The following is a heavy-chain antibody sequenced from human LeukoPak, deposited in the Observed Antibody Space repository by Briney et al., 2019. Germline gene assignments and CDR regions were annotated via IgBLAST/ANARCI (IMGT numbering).Heavy chain of an antibody. J-gene: IGHJ1*01. Sequence: TPSETLSLTRTVSGGSITSYFWTWIRQPPGKGLEWIGYIYHSGTTNYNPSLKSRVSISADTSKNQFSLKLTSVTAADTAVYYCAQKAPYSPGYSQDWGQGTLVTVSS. D-gene: IGHD2-21*01. CDR3: AQKAPYSPGYSQD. V-gene: IGHV4-59*01. CDR1: GGSITSYF. CDR2: IYHSGTT.